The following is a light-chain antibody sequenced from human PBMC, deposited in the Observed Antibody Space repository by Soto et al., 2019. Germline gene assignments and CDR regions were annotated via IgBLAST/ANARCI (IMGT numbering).Light chain of an antibody. Sequence: QSALTQPASVSGSPGQSITISCNGSSSDVGAYNYVSWYQQPPGEAPKLLIYEVSHRPSGVSNRFSASKSGTTASLTISGLQAEDEADYYCSSYTSSGTLFGGGTKLTVL. CDR2: EVS. V-gene: IGLV2-14*01. CDR1: SSDVGAYNY. CDR3: SSYTSSGTL. J-gene: IGLJ2*01.